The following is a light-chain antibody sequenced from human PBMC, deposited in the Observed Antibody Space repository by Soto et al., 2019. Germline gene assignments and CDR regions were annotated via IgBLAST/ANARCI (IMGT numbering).Light chain of an antibody. CDR3: QQRDSWPIT. CDR2: GAS. V-gene: IGKV3-11*01. Sequence: IVLTQAPGALSLSPGERGPLSCRASQSIDNYLVWYQQRPGQAPSLLIFGASNRATGIPARFSGSVSGTDFTLTINSLEPDDFAVYFCQQRDSWPITFGQGTRLEI. J-gene: IGKJ5*01. CDR1: QSIDNY.